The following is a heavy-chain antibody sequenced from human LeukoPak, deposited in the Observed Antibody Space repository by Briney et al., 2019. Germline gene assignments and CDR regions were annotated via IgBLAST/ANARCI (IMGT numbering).Heavy chain of an antibody. CDR3: VKVGGRGVIINYFDY. D-gene: IGHD3-10*01. CDR2: ISTNGGST. CDR1: VFTLCSYA. V-gene: IGHV3-64D*06. Sequence: PGGSLRLSRLPSVFTLCSYAMHCVRLAPGKGLIHVSAISTNGGSTYYADSAKGSFTISRDNFKNTLYLHMCTLGPEDTAGYFCVKVGGRGVIINYFDYWGQGTLVTVSS. J-gene: IGHJ4*02.